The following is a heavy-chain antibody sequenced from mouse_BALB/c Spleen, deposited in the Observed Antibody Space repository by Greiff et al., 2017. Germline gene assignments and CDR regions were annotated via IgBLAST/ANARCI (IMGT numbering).Heavy chain of an antibody. CDR2: ISSGSSTI. J-gene: IGHJ3*01. Sequence: EVQRVESGGGLVQPGGSRKLSCAASGFTFSSFGMHWVRQAPEQGLEWVAYISSGSSTIYYADTVKGRFTISRDNPKNTLFLQMTSLRSEDTAMYYCARWGSEGFAYWGQGTLVTVSA. V-gene: IGHV5-17*02. CDR1: GFTFSSFG. CDR3: ARWGSEGFAY.